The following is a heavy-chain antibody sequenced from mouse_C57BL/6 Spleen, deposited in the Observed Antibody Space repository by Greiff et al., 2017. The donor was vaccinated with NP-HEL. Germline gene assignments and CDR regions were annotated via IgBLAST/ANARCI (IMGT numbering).Heavy chain of an antibody. CDR2: IYPRSGNT. D-gene: IGHD2-4*01. V-gene: IGHV1-81*01. J-gene: IGHJ4*01. CDR3: AREGVLNYDYPYAMDY. CDR1: GYTFTSYG. Sequence: VQLQQSGAELARPGASVKLSCKASGYTFTSYGISWVKQRTGQGLEWIGEIYPRSGNTYYNEKFKGKATLTADKSSSTAYMELRSLTSEDSAVYFCAREGVLNYDYPYAMDYWGQGTSVTVSS.